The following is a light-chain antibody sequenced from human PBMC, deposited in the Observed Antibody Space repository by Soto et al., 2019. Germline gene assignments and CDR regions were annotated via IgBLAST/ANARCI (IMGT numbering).Light chain of an antibody. Sequence: EIVLTQSPGTLSLSPGERATLSCRASQSVSSSYLAWYQQKPGQAPRLLIYGASSRATGIPDRFSGSGSGTDFTLTISRLEPEDLAVYYCQQYSSSPTFGGGTKVGIK. V-gene: IGKV3-20*01. J-gene: IGKJ4*01. CDR3: QQYSSSPT. CDR2: GAS. CDR1: QSVSSSY.